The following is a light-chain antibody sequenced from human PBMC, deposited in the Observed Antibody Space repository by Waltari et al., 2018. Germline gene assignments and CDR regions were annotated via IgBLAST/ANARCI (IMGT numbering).Light chain of an antibody. CDR2: SLN. J-gene: IGLJ1*01. V-gene: IGLV1-44*01. CDR3: SAWDDRLNGYV. Sequence: QSVLTQPPSASGTPGQRVTISCSGGISNIGDNTVNWYQQVPGTAPKLLIYSLNPRPSGVPHRFSGSISGTSASLAISGLQAEDEADYYCSAWDDRLNGYVFGTGTKVTVL. CDR1: ISNIGDNT.